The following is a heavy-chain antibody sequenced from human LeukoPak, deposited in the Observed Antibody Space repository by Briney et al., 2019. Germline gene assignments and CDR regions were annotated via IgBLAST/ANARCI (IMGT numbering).Heavy chain of an antibody. CDR3: ARGQIYYDAFDI. V-gene: IGHV6-1*01. D-gene: IGHD1-26*01. J-gene: IGHJ3*02. Sequence: SQTLSLTCAISGDSVSSNGAAWNRIRQSPSRGLEWLGRTYYRSKWHNDYAVSVKSRISINPDTSKNQFSLQLNSVTPEDTAVYYCARGQIYYDAFDIWGQGAMVTVSS. CDR2: TYYRSKWHN. CDR1: GDSVSSNGAA.